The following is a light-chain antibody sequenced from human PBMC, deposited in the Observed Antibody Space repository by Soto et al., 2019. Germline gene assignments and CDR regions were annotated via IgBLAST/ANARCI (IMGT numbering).Light chain of an antibody. CDR2: GAS. J-gene: IGKJ1*01. CDR3: QQYGSSGT. V-gene: IGKV3-20*01. Sequence: EIVLTQFPGTLSLSPGERATLSCRASQSVGSNYLAWYQQRPGQPPNLLIFGASHRAPDIPDRFSGSGSGTDFTLTIRRLEPEDFAVYYCQQYGSSGTFGQGTKVDIK. CDR1: QSVGSNY.